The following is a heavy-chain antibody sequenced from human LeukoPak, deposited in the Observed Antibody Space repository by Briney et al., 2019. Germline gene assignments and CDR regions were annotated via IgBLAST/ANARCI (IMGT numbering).Heavy chain of an antibody. CDR1: GFTFSSYSMN. CDR3: ASPDCSGGSCYVRDFDY. V-gene: IGHV4-59*05. Sequence: GSLRLSCAASGFTFSSYSMNWVRQAPGKGLEWIGSIYYSGSTYYNPSLKSRVTISVDTSKNQFSLKLSSVTAADTAVYYCASPDCSGGSCYVRDFDYWGQGTLVTVSS. J-gene: IGHJ4*02. CDR2: IYYSGST. D-gene: IGHD2-15*01.